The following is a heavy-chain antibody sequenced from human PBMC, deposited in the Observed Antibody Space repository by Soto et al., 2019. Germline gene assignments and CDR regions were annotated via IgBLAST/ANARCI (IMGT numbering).Heavy chain of an antibody. V-gene: IGHV3-23*01. J-gene: IGHJ4*02. D-gene: IGHD2-15*01. CDR1: GFTFSSYA. Sequence: GSLRLSCAASGFTFSSYAMIWVRQAPGQGLEWVSVISGRSDTTHYADSVTGRFTISRDNSKSTLYLQMNSLRVEDTAVYYCAKFKELSRSGPDYWGQGTLVTVSS. CDR2: ISGRSDTT. CDR3: AKFKELSRSGPDY.